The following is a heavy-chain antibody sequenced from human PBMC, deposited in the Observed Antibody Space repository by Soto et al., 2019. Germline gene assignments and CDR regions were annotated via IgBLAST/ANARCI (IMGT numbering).Heavy chain of an antibody. J-gene: IGHJ4*02. D-gene: IGHD3-22*01. CDR2: ISYDGSNK. Sequence: QVQLVESGGGVVQPWRSLRLSCAASGFPFSSYAMHWFRQSPGKGLEWVAVISYDGSNKYYADSVKGPFTICRDNSKNTLYLQRNGLTAADTAVYYCERAAYYYYESSPSVCWGQGALVPVSS. CDR1: GFPFSSYA. V-gene: IGHV3-30-3*01. CDR3: ERAAYYYYESSPSVC.